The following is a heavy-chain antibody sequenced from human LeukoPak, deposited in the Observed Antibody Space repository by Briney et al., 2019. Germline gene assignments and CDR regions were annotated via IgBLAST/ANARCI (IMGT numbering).Heavy chain of an antibody. D-gene: IGHD1-26*01. CDR3: ARQKDSGTYPFDY. CDR2: IYYSGST. J-gene: IGHJ4*02. CDR1: GVSLSSDY. V-gene: IGHV4-59*08. Sequence: SETLSLTCTVSGVSLSSDYWSWIRQAPGKGLEWIGSIYYSGSTNYNPSLKSRVTISVDTSKNQFSLKLSSVTAADTAVYYCARQKDSGTYPFDYWGQGTLVTVSS.